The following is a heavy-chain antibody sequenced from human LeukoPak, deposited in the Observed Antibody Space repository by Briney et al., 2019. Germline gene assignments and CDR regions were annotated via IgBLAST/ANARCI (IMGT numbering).Heavy chain of an antibody. J-gene: IGHJ3*02. CDR2: ISAYNGNT. Sequence: ASVKVSCKASGYTFTSYGISWVRQAPGQGLEWMGWISAYNGNTNYAQKLQGRVTMTTDTSTSTAYMELRGLRSDDTAVYYCARGGGTWLYYDSSGYSFDIWGQGTMVTVSS. D-gene: IGHD3-22*01. CDR3: ARGGGTWLYYDSSGYSFDI. CDR1: GYTFTSYG. V-gene: IGHV1-18*01.